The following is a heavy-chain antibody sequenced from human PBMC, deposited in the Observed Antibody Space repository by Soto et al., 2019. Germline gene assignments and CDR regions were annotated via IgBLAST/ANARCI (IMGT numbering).Heavy chain of an antibody. CDR1: GYSLTSYW. CDR2: IDPSDSYT. J-gene: IGHJ3*02. D-gene: IGHD6-13*01. CDR3: AILRYSSSWLDAFDI. V-gene: IGHV5-10-1*01. Sequence: PGESLKISCKGSGYSLTSYWISWVRQMPGKGLEWMGRIDPSDSYTNYSPSFQGHVTISADKSISTAYPQWSSLKASDTAMYYCAILRYSSSWLDAFDIWGQGTMVTVSS.